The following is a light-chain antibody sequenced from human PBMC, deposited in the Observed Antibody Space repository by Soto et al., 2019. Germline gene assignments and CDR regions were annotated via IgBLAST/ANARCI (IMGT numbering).Light chain of an antibody. V-gene: IGLV8-61*01. Sequence: QAVVTQEPSFSVSPGGTVTLTCGLSSGSVSTSYYPSWYQQTPGQAPRTLIYSTNTRSSGVPDRFSGSILGNKAALTITGAQADDESYYYCVLYMGSGFWVFGGGTQLTVL. CDR3: VLYMGSGFWV. J-gene: IGLJ3*02. CDR2: STN. CDR1: SGSVSTSYY.